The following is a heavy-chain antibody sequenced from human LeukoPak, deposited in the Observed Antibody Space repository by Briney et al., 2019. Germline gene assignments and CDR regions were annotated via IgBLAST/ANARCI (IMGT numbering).Heavy chain of an antibody. Sequence: PSETLSLTCTVSGGSISSYYWSWIRQPAGKGLEWIGRIYTSGSTNYNPSLKSRVTMSVDTSKNQFSPKLSSVTAADTAVYYCARGGNYGSGSSYYFDYWGQGTLVTVSS. D-gene: IGHD3-10*01. CDR3: ARGGNYGSGSSYYFDY. CDR1: GGSISSYY. V-gene: IGHV4-4*07. CDR2: IYTSGST. J-gene: IGHJ4*02.